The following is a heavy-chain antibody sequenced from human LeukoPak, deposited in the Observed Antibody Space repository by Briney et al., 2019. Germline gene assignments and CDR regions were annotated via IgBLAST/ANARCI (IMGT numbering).Heavy chain of an antibody. CDR1: GGSFSGYY. D-gene: IGHD5-18*01. V-gene: IGHV4-34*01. Sequence: SETLSLTCAVYGGSFSGYYWSWIRQPPGKGLEWIGEINHSGSTNYNPSLKSRVTISVDTSKNQFSLKLSSVTAADTAVYYCAREGSRGYRALDYWGRGTLVTVSS. CDR2: INHSGST. J-gene: IGHJ4*02. CDR3: AREGSRGYRALDY.